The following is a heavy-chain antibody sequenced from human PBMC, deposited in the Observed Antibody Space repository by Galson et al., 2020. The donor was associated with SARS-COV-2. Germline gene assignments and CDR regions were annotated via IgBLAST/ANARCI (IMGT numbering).Heavy chain of an antibody. CDR1: GFTFDDYT. Sequence: GESLKISCAASGFTFDDYTMHWVRQAPGKGLEWVSLISWDGGSTYYADSVKGRFTISRDNSKNSLYLQMNSLRTEDTALYYCAKHSRRWTQADHFDYWGQGTLVTVSS. D-gene: IGHD5-18*01. CDR3: AKHSRRWTQADHFDY. V-gene: IGHV3-43*01. J-gene: IGHJ4*02. CDR2: ISWDGGST.